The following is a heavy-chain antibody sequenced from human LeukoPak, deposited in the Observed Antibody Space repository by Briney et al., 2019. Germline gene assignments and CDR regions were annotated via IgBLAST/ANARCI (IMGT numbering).Heavy chain of an antibody. D-gene: IGHD6-19*01. Sequence: SETLSLTCAVYGGSFSGYYWSWIRQPPGKGLEWIGSIYYSGSTYYNPSLKSRVTISVDTSKNQFSLKLSSVTAADTAVYYCARVMEESAVAGSDYWGQGTLVTVSS. J-gene: IGHJ4*02. CDR2: IYYSGST. CDR1: GGSFSGYY. V-gene: IGHV4-34*01. CDR3: ARVMEESAVAGSDY.